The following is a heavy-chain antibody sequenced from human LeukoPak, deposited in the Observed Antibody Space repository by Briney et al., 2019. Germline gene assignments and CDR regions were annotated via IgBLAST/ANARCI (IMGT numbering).Heavy chain of an antibody. D-gene: IGHD3-10*01. CDR3: ARDVLSSLGSGSAASRYYYYGMDV. CDR2: IYHSGST. J-gene: IGHJ6*02. CDR1: GGSVSSGSYY. Sequence: PSETLSLTCTVSGGSVSSGSYYWSWIRQPPGKGLEWIGYIYHSGSTKYNPSLKSRVTISVDTSKNQFSLKLSSVTAADTAVYYCARDVLSSLGSGSAASRYYYYGMDVWGQGTTVTVSS. V-gene: IGHV4-61*01.